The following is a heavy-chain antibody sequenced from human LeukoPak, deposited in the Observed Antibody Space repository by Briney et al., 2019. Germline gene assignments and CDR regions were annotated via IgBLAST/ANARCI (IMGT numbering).Heavy chain of an antibody. J-gene: IGHJ3*02. D-gene: IGHD6-6*01. CDR3: ASAGRWNEYSSSPGAFDI. CDR2: IYYSGST. CDR1: GGSISSYY. V-gene: IGHV4-59*01. Sequence: SETLSLTCTVSGGSISSYYWSWIRQPPGKGLEWIGYIYYSGSTNYNPSLKSRVTISVDTSKNQFSLKLSSVTAADTAVYYCASAGRWNEYSSSPGAFDIWGQGTMVTVSS.